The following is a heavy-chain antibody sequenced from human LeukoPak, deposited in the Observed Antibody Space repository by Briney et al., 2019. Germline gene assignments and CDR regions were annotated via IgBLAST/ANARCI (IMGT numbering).Heavy chain of an antibody. Sequence: PGGSLRLSCAASGFTFISYSMNWVRQAPGKGLEWVSAISGSGGSTYYVDSVKGRFSISRDNSKNTLYLQMNGLRAEDTAAYCCARSGLNRFDYWGQGTLVTVSS. V-gene: IGHV3-23*01. CDR1: GFTFISYS. CDR2: ISGSGGST. D-gene: IGHD2-15*01. J-gene: IGHJ4*02. CDR3: ARSGLNRFDY.